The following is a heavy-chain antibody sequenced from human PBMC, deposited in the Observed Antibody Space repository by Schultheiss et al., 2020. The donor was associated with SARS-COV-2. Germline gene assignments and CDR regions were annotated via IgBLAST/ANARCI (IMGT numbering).Heavy chain of an antibody. J-gene: IGHJ4*02. CDR1: GGSISSYY. CDR3: ARDEAPLTTPFDY. D-gene: IGHD2-15*01. V-gene: IGHV4-59*12. Sequence: SETLSLTCAVSGGSISSYYWSWIRQPPGKGLEWIGYIYYSGSTYYNPSLKSRVTISVDTSKNQFSLKLSSVTAADTAVYYCARDEAPLTTPFDYWGQGTLVTVSS. CDR2: IYYSGST.